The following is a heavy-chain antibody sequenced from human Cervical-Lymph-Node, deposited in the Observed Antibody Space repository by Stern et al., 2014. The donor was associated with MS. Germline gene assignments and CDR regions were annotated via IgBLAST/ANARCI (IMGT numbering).Heavy chain of an antibody. CDR1: GFIFNYA. CDR2: VSNEGSKQ. CDR3: GRDTCRGGGCYFRY. D-gene: IGHD2-15*01. V-gene: IGHV3-30-3*01. Sequence: VQLVQSGGGVVQPGRSLRLSCAASGFIFNYAMHWVRQAPGKGLDWVAFVSNEGSKQFYVDSVKGRFTISRDNANNTLYLQMNSLRPEDTAVYYCGRDTCRGGGCYFRYWGQGILITVSS. J-gene: IGHJ4*02.